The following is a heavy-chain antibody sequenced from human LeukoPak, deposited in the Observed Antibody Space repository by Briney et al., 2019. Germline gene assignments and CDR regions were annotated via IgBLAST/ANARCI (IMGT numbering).Heavy chain of an antibody. Sequence: GGSLRLSCVVSGFTVSSNYMSWVRQAPGKGLEWVSVIYRGGSTYYADSVKGRFTISRDKSKNTLYLQMNSLRAEDTAVYFCARDEDDYGGKDWGQGTLVTVSS. J-gene: IGHJ4*02. CDR1: GFTVSSNY. V-gene: IGHV3-53*01. CDR2: IYRGGST. D-gene: IGHD4-23*01. CDR3: ARDEDDYGGKD.